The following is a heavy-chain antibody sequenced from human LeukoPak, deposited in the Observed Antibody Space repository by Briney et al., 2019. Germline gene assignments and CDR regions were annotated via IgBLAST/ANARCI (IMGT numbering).Heavy chain of an antibody. CDR3: ARGPLRSKSRPGGGNNWFDP. D-gene: IGHD3-16*01. Sequence: GASVTVSCKASGYTFTSYYMHWVRQAPGQGLEWMGIISPSGGSTSYAQKFQGRVTMTRDTSTSTVYMELSSLRCEDTAVYYCARGPLRSKSRPGGGNNWFDPWGQGTLVTVSS. CDR1: GYTFTSYY. CDR2: ISPSGGST. V-gene: IGHV1-46*01. J-gene: IGHJ5*02.